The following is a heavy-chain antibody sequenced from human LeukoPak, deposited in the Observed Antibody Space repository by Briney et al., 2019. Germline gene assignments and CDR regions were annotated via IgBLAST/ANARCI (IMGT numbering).Heavy chain of an antibody. CDR2: ISWDGGST. V-gene: IGHV3-43D*04. CDR1: GFTFDDYA. J-gene: IGHJ3*02. Sequence: GGSLRLSCAASGFTFDDYAMHWVRQAPGKGLEWVSLISWDGGSTYYADSVKGRFTISRVNSKNSLYLQMNSLRAEDTALYYCAKVQGYCSGGSCYLDAFDIWGQGTMVTVSS. D-gene: IGHD2-15*01. CDR3: AKVQGYCSGGSCYLDAFDI.